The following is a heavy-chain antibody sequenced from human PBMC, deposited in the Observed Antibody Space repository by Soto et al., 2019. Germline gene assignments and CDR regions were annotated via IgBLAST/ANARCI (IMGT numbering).Heavy chain of an antibody. CDR2: IKQDGSEK. Sequence: GGSLRLSCAASGFTFSSYWMSWVRQAPGKGLEWVANIKQDGSEKYYVDSVKGRFTISRDNAKNSLYLQMNSLRAEDTAVYYCARVDGLRYFDWLLPRDGNDAFDIWGQGTMVTVSS. D-gene: IGHD3-9*01. V-gene: IGHV3-7*05. CDR1: GFTFSSYW. CDR3: ARVDGLRYFDWLLPRDGNDAFDI. J-gene: IGHJ3*02.